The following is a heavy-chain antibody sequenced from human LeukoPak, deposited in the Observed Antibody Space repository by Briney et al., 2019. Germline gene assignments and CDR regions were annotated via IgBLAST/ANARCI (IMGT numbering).Heavy chain of an antibody. Sequence: PGGSLRLSCAASGFTFSSYEMNWVRQAPGKGLEFISYISSSGSIIYYADSVKGRFTISRDNAKNSLYLQMNSLRAEDTAVYYCAREGGTYYYDSSGYHSGAFDIWGQGTMVTVSS. CDR2: ISSSGSII. CDR3: AREGGTYYYDSSGYHSGAFDI. J-gene: IGHJ3*02. CDR1: GFTFSSYE. D-gene: IGHD3-22*01. V-gene: IGHV3-48*03.